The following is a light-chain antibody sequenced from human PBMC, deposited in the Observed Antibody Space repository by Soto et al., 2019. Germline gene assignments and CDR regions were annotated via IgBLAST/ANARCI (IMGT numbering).Light chain of an antibody. CDR1: SSDVGGYNY. J-gene: IGLJ1*01. V-gene: IGLV2-11*01. CDR3: YSYAGSYTSVYV. Sequence: QSALTQPCSVSGSPGQSVTISCTGTSSDVGGYNYVSWYQQHPGKAPKLMIYDVSKRPSGIPDRFSGSKSGNTASLTISGLQTDDEADYYCYSYAGSYTSVYVFGTGTKLTVL. CDR2: DVS.